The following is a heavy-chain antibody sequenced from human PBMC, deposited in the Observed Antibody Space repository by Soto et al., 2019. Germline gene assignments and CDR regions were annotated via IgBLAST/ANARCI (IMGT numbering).Heavy chain of an antibody. D-gene: IGHD6-19*01. Sequence: GGSLRLSCAASGFTVSSNYMSWVRQAPGKGLEWVSVIYSGGSTYYADSVKGRFTISRDNSKNTLYLQMNSLRAEDTAVYYCARMLFEGSGWDKYFQHWGQGTLVTVSS. V-gene: IGHV3-53*01. J-gene: IGHJ1*01. CDR2: IYSGGST. CDR1: GFTVSSNY. CDR3: ARMLFEGSGWDKYFQH.